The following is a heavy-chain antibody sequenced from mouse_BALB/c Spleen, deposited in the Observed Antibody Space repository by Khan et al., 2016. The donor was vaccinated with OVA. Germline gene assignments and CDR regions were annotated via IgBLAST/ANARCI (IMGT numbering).Heavy chain of an antibody. Sequence: QVQLQQSGAELVRPGVSVKISCKGSGYTFTDYAMHWVKQSHAKSLEWIGVISTYYDDADYNQRFQGKASMTVDSSSSTAYLELARLTSEDSAIYYCARGGRFAYWGQGTLVTVSA. CDR3: ARGGRFAY. J-gene: IGHJ3*01. V-gene: IGHV1S137*01. D-gene: IGHD1-1*02. CDR1: GYTFTDYA. CDR2: ISTYYDDA.